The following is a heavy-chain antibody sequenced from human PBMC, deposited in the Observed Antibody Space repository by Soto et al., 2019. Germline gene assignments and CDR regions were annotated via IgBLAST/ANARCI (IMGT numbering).Heavy chain of an antibody. CDR1: GYPFITYG. J-gene: IGHJ4*02. Sequence: ASVKVSCKASGYPFITYGISCVRQTPGQRLERMGWIIAYNANTNYAQRLQGRVTMTTDTSTSTAYMELRSLRSDDTAVYYCARTLHCTSTSCSHYFEYWGQGILVTVSS. CDR2: IIAYNANT. D-gene: IGHD2-2*01. CDR3: ARTLHCTSTSCSHYFEY. V-gene: IGHV1-18*04.